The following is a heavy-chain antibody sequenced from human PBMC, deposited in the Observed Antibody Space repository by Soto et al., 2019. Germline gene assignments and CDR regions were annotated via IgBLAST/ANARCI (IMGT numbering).Heavy chain of an antibody. Sequence: LRLSCAASGFTFSSFGMHWVRQAPGKGLEWVAVISYDGSNKYYADSVKGRFTISRDNSKNTLYLQMNSLRAEDTAVYYCAKDPYSNSYYYYGMDVWGQGTTVTVSS. CDR3: AKDPYSNSYYYYGMDV. D-gene: IGHD4-4*01. J-gene: IGHJ6*02. V-gene: IGHV3-30*18. CDR2: ISYDGSNK. CDR1: GFTFSSFG.